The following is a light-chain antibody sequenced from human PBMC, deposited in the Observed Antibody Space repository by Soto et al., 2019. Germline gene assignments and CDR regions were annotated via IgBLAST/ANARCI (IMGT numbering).Light chain of an antibody. Sequence: QSVLTQPPSVSGAPGQRVTISCTGSSSNIGAGYDVHWYQQLPGRAPKLLIYGNTNRPSGVPDRFSGSKSGTSASLAITGLQAEDEADYYCLSFDSSLSVVFGGVPKLTVL. CDR3: LSFDSSLSVV. J-gene: IGLJ2*01. CDR2: GNT. CDR1: SSNIGAGYD. V-gene: IGLV1-40*01.